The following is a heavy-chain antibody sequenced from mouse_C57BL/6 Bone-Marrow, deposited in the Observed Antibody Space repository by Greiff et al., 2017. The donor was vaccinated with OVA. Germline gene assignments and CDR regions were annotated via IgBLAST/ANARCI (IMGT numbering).Heavy chain of an antibody. J-gene: IGHJ2*01. Sequence: QVQLQQSGPELVKPGASVKISCKASGYAFSSSWMNWVKQRPGKGLEWIGRIYPGDGDTNYNGKVKGKATLTADKSSSTAYMQLSSLTSEDSAVYFCASSMITTVVAPYFDYWGQGTTLTVSS. CDR1: GYAFSSSW. D-gene: IGHD1-1*01. CDR3: ASSMITTVVAPYFDY. V-gene: IGHV1-82*01. CDR2: IYPGDGDT.